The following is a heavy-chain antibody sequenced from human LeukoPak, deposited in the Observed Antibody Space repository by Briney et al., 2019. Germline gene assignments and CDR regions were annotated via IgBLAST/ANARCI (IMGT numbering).Heavy chain of an antibody. CDR2: ISGSGGST. CDR1: GFTFSSYA. J-gene: IGHJ3*02. V-gene: IGHV3-23*01. Sequence: GGSLRLSCAASGFTFSSYAMSWVRQAPGKGLEWVSAISGSGGSTYYADSVKGRFTISRDNSKNTLYLQMNSQRAEDTAAYFYXXXXRSITIFXXXXXDAXXXWGQGTMVTVSS. CDR3: XXXXRSITIFXXXXXDAXXX. D-gene: IGHD3-3*01.